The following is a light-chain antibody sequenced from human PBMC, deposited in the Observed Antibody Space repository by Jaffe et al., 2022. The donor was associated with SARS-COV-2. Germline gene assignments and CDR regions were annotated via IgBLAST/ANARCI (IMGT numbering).Light chain of an antibody. CDR3: QQYDKWPET. CDR2: GAS. Sequence: EIVMTQSPGTLSASPGERATLSCWASQSVGSNLAWFQQKPGQAPRLVIYGASSRVTGIPVRFSGGGSGTEFTLTISSLQSEDFAVYYCQQYDKWPETFGQGTKVEIK. J-gene: IGKJ1*01. V-gene: IGKV3-15*01. CDR1: QSVGSN.